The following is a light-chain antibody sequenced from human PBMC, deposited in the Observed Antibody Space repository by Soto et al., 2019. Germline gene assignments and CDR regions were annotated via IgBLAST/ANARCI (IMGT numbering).Light chain of an antibody. CDR1: QDISNY. J-gene: IGKJ1*01. CDR2: AAS. Sequence: DIQMPQSPSSLSASVGDRVTVTCRTIQDISNYLAWYQQKPGKVPKLLIYAASSLRSGVPSRFTASAFGTDFTLTISSLQPEDVATYYCQHYGRAPAPWTFGQGTKVDIK. CDR3: QHYGRAPAPWT. V-gene: IGKV1-27*01.